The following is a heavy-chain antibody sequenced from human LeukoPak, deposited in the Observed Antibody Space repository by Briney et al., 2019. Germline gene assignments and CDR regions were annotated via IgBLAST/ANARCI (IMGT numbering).Heavy chain of an antibody. CDR1: GGSFSGYY. CDR2: INHRGST. V-gene: IGHV4-34*01. D-gene: IGHD1-26*01. CDR3: ARQTLVGATALDY. J-gene: IGHJ4*02. Sequence: PSETLSLTCAVYGGSFSGYYWSWIRHPPGKGLEWIGEINHRGSTNYNPSLKSRVTISVDTSKNQFSLKLSSVTAADTAVYYCARQTLVGATALDYWGQGTLVTVSS.